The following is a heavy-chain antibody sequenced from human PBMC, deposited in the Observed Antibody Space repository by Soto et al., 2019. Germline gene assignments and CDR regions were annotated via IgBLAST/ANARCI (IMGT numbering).Heavy chain of an antibody. CDR2: INPNSGGT. J-gene: IGHJ3*02. D-gene: IGHD2-15*01. V-gene: IGHV1-2*04. CDR1: GYTFTGYY. Sequence: ASVKVSCKASGYTFTGYYMHWVRQAPGQGLEWMGWINPNSGGTNYAQKFQGWVTMTRDTSISTAYMELSRLRSDDTAVYYCARDQGYCSGGSCYYDAFDIWGQGTMVTVSS. CDR3: ARDQGYCSGGSCYYDAFDI.